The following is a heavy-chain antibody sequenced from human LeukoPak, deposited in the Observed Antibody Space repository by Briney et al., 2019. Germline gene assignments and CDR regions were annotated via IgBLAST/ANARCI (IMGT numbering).Heavy chain of an antibody. CDR2: IGYDGSNK. V-gene: IGHV3-30*02. CDR1: GFTFSSYG. J-gene: IGHJ4*02. Sequence: GGSLRLSCAASGFTFSSYGMHWVRQAPGKGLEWVAFIGYDGSNKYYADSVKGRFTISRDNFKNTLYLQMNRLRAEDTAVYYCARDNGAITLVRGVFFDYWGQGTLVTVSS. D-gene: IGHD3-10*01. CDR3: ARDNGAITLVRGVFFDY.